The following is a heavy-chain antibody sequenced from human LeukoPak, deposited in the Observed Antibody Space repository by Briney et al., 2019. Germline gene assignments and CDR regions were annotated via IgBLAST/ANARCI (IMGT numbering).Heavy chain of an antibody. CDR3: ARAYSTAWFDY. V-gene: IGHV3-11*05. CDR1: GFTISDYY. J-gene: IGHJ4*02. D-gene: IGHD6-13*01. CDR2: ISSSSSYT. Sequence: PGGSLRLSCAASGFTISDYYMIWIRQAPGKGLEWVSYISSSSSYTNYADSVKGRFTISRDHAKNSLFLQMNSLRPEDTAVYYCARAYSTAWFDYWGQGTLVTVSS.